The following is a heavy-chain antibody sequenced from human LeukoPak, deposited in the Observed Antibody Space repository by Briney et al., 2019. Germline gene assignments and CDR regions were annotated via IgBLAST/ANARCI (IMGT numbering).Heavy chain of an antibody. CDR3: AKDPYSSSWYPDY. J-gene: IGHJ4*01. V-gene: IGHV3-23*01. Sequence: GGSLRLSCAASGFTFSSYAMSWVRQAPGKGLEWVSAISGSGDTTDFADSEKGRFTISRDNSKNALYLQMNSLRAEDTAVYYCAKDPYSSSWYPDYWGQGTLVTVSS. CDR1: GFTFSSYA. D-gene: IGHD6-13*01. CDR2: ISGSGDTT.